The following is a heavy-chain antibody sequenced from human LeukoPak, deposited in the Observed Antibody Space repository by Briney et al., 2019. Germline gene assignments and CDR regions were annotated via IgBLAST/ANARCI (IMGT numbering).Heavy chain of an antibody. CDR1: GFTFNSYA. Sequence: GGSLRLSCASSGFTFNSYAMNWVRQAPAKGREWVSGISGSGGSTHYADSVKGRFTISRDNSENTLYLQMNSLRAEDTAVYYCAKDSKYCSSTSCYYYFDYWGQGTLVTVSS. CDR2: ISGSGGST. CDR3: AKDSKYCSSTSCYYYFDY. J-gene: IGHJ4*02. D-gene: IGHD2-2*01. V-gene: IGHV3-23*01.